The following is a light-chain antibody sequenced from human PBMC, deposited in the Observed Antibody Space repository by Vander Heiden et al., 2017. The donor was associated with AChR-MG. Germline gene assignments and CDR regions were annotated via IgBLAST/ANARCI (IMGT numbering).Light chain of an antibody. V-gene: IGLV1-47*01. Sequence: QSVLTQPPSASGTPGQRVTISCSGGGPNVGVNSVSWYQQLPGAAPRLLIHRTDQRPSGVPDRFSGSKSGSSASLAISGLRPDDEADFYCAAWDDHLRGVVFGGGTKLTVL. CDR3: AAWDDHLRGVV. J-gene: IGLJ2*01. CDR1: GPNVGVNS. CDR2: RTD.